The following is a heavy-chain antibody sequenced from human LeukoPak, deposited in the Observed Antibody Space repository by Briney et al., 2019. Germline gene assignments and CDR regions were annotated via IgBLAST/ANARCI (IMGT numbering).Heavy chain of an antibody. CDR3: ARDRTTGYDY. J-gene: IGHJ4*02. CDR2: ISSNGGST. V-gene: IGHV3-64*01. Sequence: GGSLRLYCAASGFTFSSYAMHWVRQAPGKGLEYVSAISSNGGSTYYANSVKGRFTISRDNSKNTLYLQMGSLRAEDMAVYYCARDRTTGYDYWGQGTLVTVSS. D-gene: IGHD1-1*01. CDR1: GFTFSSYA.